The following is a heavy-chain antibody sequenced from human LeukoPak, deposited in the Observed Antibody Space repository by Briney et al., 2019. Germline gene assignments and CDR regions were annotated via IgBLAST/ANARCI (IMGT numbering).Heavy chain of an antibody. CDR1: GYTFTGYY. D-gene: IGHD3-10*01. J-gene: IGHJ5*02. Sequence: GASVKVSCKASGYTFTGYYTHWVRQAPGQGLEWMGWINPNSGGTTYAWKFQGRVTMTRDTSISTAYMELSRLRSDDTAVYYCARDWGFGEFANWFDPWGQGTLVTVSS. CDR2: INPNSGGT. CDR3: ARDWGFGEFANWFDP. V-gene: IGHV1-2*02.